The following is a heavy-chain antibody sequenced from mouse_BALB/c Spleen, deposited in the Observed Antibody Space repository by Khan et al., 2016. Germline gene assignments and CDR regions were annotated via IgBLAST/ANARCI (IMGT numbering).Heavy chain of an antibody. J-gene: IGHJ3*01. CDR1: GYTFTSYW. CDR2: INPSTGYT. V-gene: IGHV1-7*01. CDR3: EKRDYDGYYLLAY. Sequence: QVQLQQSGAELAKPGASVKMSCEASGYTFTSYWMHWVKQRPGQGLEWIGYINPSTGYTEYNQKFKDKATLTADKSSSTAYMQLSSLTSEDSAVYYCEKRDYDGYYLLAYWGRGTMVTVSA. D-gene: IGHD2-3*01.